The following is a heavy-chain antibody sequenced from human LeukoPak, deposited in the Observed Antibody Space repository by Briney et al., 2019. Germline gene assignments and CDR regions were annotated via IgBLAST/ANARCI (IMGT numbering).Heavy chain of an antibody. CDR3: TRRSGHYSGAFDI. V-gene: IGHV3-49*03. Sequence: GGSLRLSCAASRFTFSSYDMSWFRQAPGKGLEWVGFIRGEAYGGTTEYAAPVRGRFTISRGDSKSIAYLQMNSLTTEDTAVYYCTRRSGHYSGAFDIWGQGTMVTVSS. CDR2: IRGEAYGGTT. J-gene: IGHJ3*02. CDR1: RFTFSSYD. D-gene: IGHD6-19*01.